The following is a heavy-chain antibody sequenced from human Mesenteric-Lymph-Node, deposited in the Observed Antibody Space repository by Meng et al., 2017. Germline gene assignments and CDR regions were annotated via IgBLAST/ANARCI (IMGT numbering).Heavy chain of an antibody. V-gene: IGHV1-69*06. CDR3: ARARGSGSYYKVPYGMDV. D-gene: IGHD3-10*01. CDR1: GGTFSSYA. J-gene: IGHJ6*02. Sequence: SVKVSCKASGGTFSSYANSWVRQAPGQGLEWMGGIIPIFGTANYAQKFQGRVTITADKSTSTAYMELSSLRSEDTAVYYCARARGSGSYYKVPYGMDVWGQGTTVTVSS. CDR2: IIPIFGTA.